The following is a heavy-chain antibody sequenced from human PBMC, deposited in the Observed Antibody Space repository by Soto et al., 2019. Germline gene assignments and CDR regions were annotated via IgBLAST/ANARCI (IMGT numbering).Heavy chain of an antibody. Sequence: QVQLVQSGAEVRKPGSSVKVSCKTSGGLISKYSFNWVRQANGQGLEWMGGVLPISGSTDYAQKFQGRLTITADRSTSTVYMELSRLRSDDTANYYCATIRVRGGPLRFEDGGQGMLISVSS. CDR2: VLPISGST. D-gene: IGHD5-12*01. J-gene: IGHJ4*01. CDR3: ATIRVRGGPLRFED. V-gene: IGHV1-69*06. CDR1: GGLISKYS.